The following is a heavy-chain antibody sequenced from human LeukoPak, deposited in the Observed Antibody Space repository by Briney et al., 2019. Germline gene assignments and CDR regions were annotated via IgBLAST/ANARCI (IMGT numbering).Heavy chain of an antibody. V-gene: IGHV1-8*01. CDR2: MNPNSGNT. D-gene: IGHD3-9*01. Sequence: ASVKVSCKASGYTFTNYDINWVRQATGQGLEWMGWMNPNSGNTGYAQKFKGRVTMTRNTSIRTAYMEMSSLRSEDKAVYYCARRPYKYYDILTGSYRSEFEYWGQGTLVTVSS. CDR3: ARRPYKYYDILTGSYRSEFEY. J-gene: IGHJ4*02. CDR1: GYTFTNYD.